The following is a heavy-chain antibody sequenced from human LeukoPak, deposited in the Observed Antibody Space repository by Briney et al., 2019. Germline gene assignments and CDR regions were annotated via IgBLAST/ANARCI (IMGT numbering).Heavy chain of an antibody. J-gene: IGHJ4*02. CDR2: INHSGST. CDR3: ARGPYYFGSGTDYNRFSVVY. D-gene: IGHD3-10*01. Sequence: KPSETLSLTCTVSGYFISSGYYWGWIRQPPGKGLEWIGEINHSGSTNYNPSLKSRVTISIDTSKSQFSLKLSSVTAADTAVYYCARGPYYFGSGTDYNRFSVVYWGQGILVTVSS. CDR1: GYFISSGYY. V-gene: IGHV4-38-2*02.